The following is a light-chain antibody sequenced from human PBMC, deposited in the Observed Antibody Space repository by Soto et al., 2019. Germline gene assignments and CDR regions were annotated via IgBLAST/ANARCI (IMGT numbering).Light chain of an antibody. J-gene: IGLJ2*01. CDR3: GSYAGSTLLL. V-gene: IGLV2-8*01. CDR2: EVS. CDR1: SSDVGGYNY. Sequence: QSALTQPPSASGSPGQSVTISCTGTSSDVGGYNYVSWYQQHPGKAPKLLIYEVSKRPSGVPDRFSGSKSGNTASLTVSGLQADDEADYYCGSYAGSTLLLFGGGSKLTVL.